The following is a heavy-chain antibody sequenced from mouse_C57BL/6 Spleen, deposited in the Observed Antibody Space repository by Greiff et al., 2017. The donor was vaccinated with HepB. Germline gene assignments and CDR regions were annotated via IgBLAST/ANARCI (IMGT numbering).Heavy chain of an antibody. D-gene: IGHD3-2*02. Sequence: VQLQQSGAELVKPGASVKISCKASGYAFSSYWMNWVKQRPGKGLEWIGQIYPGDGDTNYNGNFKGKATLTADKSSSTAYMQLSSLTSEDPAVYFCARYGAQATFDYWGQGTTLTVSS. J-gene: IGHJ2*01. CDR3: ARYGAQATFDY. V-gene: IGHV1-80*01. CDR2: IYPGDGDT. CDR1: GYAFSSYW.